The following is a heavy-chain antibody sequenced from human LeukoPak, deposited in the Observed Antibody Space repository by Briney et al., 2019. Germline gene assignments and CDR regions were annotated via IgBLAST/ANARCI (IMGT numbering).Heavy chain of an antibody. CDR2: ISSSGSYI. D-gene: IGHD1-7*01. V-gene: IGHV3-21*06. J-gene: IGHJ4*02. Sequence: GGSLRLSCAASGYTFSTYAMNWVRQAPGKGLEWVSSISSSGSYIYYADSMQGRFTIPRDNARNSLYLQMNSLRAEDTAVYYCARGNGNFRYYFDYWGQGTLVTVSS. CDR1: GYTFSTYA. CDR3: ARGNGNFRYYFDY.